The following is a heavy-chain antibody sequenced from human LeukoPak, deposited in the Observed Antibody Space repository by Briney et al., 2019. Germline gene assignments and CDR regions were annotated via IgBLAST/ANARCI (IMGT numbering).Heavy chain of an antibody. V-gene: IGHV3-74*01. J-gene: IGHJ5*02. CDR3: IRDFRSADL. CDR2: IYVDGRTT. CDR1: GFTFSNYW. Sequence: GGPLRLSCVASGFTFSNYWMHWVRQPPGKGLVWVSRIYVDGRTTNYADSVKGRFTISRDNAKNTVYLEMNSLSVEDTATYYCIRDFRSADLWGQGTLVTVTS.